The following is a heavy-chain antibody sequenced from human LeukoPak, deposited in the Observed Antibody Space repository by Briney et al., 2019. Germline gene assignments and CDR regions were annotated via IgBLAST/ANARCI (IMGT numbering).Heavy chain of an antibody. CDR2: ISGSGGST. Sequence: PGGSLRLSCAASGFTFSSYAMSWVRQAPGKGLEWVSAISGSGGSTYYADSVKGRFTISRDNSKNTLYLQMNSLRAEDTAVYYCAKGDCSSTSCYTGADYYYYGMDVWGQGTTVTVSS. V-gene: IGHV3-23*01. J-gene: IGHJ6*02. CDR3: AKGDCSSTSCYTGADYYYYGMDV. D-gene: IGHD2-2*02. CDR1: GFTFSSYA.